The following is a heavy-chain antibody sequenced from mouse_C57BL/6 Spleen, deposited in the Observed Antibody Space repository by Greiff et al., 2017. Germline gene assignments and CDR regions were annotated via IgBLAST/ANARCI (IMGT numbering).Heavy chain of an antibody. CDR1: GYTFTDYY. CDR2: INPNNGGT. J-gene: IGHJ3*01. Sequence: EVQLQQSGPELVKPGASVKISCKASGYTFTDYYMNWVKQSHGKSLEWIGDINPNNGGTSYNQKFKGKATLTVDKSSSTAYMELRSLTSEDSAVYYCARSLRLRRAWFAYWGQGTLVTVSA. V-gene: IGHV1-26*01. D-gene: IGHD3-2*02. CDR3: ARSLRLRRAWFAY.